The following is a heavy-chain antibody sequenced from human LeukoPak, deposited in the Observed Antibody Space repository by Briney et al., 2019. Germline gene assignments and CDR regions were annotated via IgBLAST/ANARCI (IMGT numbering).Heavy chain of an antibody. D-gene: IGHD3-9*01. CDR3: ARGTSRYYYYGMDV. CDR2: ISYDGSNK. Sequence: GGSLRLSCAASGFTFSSYAMHWVRQAPGKGLEWVAVISYDGSNKYYADSVKGRFTISRDNSKNTLYLQMNSLRAEDTAVYYCARGTSRYYYYGMDVWGQGITVTVSS. J-gene: IGHJ6*02. V-gene: IGHV3-30-3*01. CDR1: GFTFSSYA.